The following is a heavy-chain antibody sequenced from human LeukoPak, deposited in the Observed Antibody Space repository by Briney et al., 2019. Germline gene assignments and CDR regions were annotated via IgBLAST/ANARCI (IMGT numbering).Heavy chain of an antibody. J-gene: IGHJ4*02. CDR2: ISDDGGNT. D-gene: IGHD3-22*01. CDR1: GFIFSSSA. V-gene: IGHV3-23*01. Sequence: GGSLRLSCAASGFIFSSSAMNWVRQAPGKGLEWVSTISDDGGNTYYPDSVKGRFTISRDNSKNTLYLQMNSLRAEDTAVYYCAKSAYYDLWGQGTLVTVSS. CDR3: AKSAYYDL.